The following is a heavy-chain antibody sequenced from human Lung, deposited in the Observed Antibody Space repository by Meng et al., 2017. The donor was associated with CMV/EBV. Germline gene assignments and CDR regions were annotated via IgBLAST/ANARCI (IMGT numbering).Heavy chain of an antibody. CDR3: ARGLEENLGWEMGY. CDR2: IDIDGRDI. J-gene: IGHJ4*02. CDR1: GFTLRNYW. Sequence: VESGVGLVQPGGSLRLSCAVSGFTLRNYWIHWVRQVPGKGLEWVSRIDIDGRDITYADSVRGRLTISRDIAKNTLYLEMNSLRVEDTAIYYCARGLEENLGWEMGYWGQGTLVTVSS. V-gene: IGHV3-74*03. D-gene: IGHD1-26*01.